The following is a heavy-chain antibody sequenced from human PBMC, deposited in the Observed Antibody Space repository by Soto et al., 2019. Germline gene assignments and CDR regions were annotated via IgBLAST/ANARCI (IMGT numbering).Heavy chain of an antibody. J-gene: IGHJ2*01. CDR1: GGAISSGCNY. Sequence: QVQLQESVPGLVKPSQTLSLTCTVSGGAISSGCNYWSWVRQHPGKGLEWIGYIYYSGSTYYNPSLKSRVSISVDTSKNQFAVKLSSVTAADTAVYYCARDPSVANYWYFDLWGRGTLVTVSS. V-gene: IGHV4-31*03. CDR2: IYYSGST. D-gene: IGHD2-15*01. CDR3: ARDPSVANYWYFDL.